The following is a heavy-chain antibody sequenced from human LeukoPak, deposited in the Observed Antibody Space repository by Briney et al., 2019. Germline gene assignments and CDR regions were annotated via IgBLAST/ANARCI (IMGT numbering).Heavy chain of an antibody. CDR1: GGSISGAY. D-gene: IGHD5-12*01. J-gene: IGHJ6*02. V-gene: IGHV4-59*01. CDR2: IYYSGST. Sequence: KASKTLSLTCSVSGGSISGAYWSWIRQAPGKGLEWIGYIYYSGSTDYNPSLESRVTISIDTSKNHFSLNLTAVTAADTAIYYCARTGSGRDYYGMDVWGQGTSVTVSS. CDR3: ARTGSGRDYYGMDV.